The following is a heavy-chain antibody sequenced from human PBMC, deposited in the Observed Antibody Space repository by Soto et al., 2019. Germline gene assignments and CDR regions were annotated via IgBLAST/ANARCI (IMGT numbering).Heavy chain of an antibody. V-gene: IGHV3-30*03. CDR1: GFTFNSYA. CDR3: ARAGEIFGLVIFAYLDP. CDR2: ISNDGSKT. J-gene: IGHJ5*02. Sequence: QVQLVETGGGVVQPGKSLRLSCATSGFTFNSYALHWVRQAPGKGLEWVALISNDGSKTFYADSVKGRFTISRDTAKNTRFLQMNSLTTEDTAVYFCARAGEIFGLVIFAYLDPWGQGTLVAVSS. D-gene: IGHD3-3*01.